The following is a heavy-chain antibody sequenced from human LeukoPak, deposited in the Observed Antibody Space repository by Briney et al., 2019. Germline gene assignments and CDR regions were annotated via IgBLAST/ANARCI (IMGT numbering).Heavy chain of an antibody. V-gene: IGHV3-74*01. CDR1: GFTFSSHW. Sequence: PGGSLRLSCAASGFTFSSHWMHWVRQAPGKGLVCVSRIKDDGSHTNYADSVKGRFTISRDNAKNTLSLQMNSLRAEDTAVYYCARGSGIITGIDEWGQGTLVTVSS. CDR3: ARGSGIITGIDE. CDR2: IKDDGSHT. J-gene: IGHJ4*02. D-gene: IGHD6-25*01.